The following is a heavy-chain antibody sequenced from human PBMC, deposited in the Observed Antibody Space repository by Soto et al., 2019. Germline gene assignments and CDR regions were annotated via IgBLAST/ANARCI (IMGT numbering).Heavy chain of an antibody. D-gene: IGHD6-6*01. CDR1: GFTVSSNY. V-gene: IGHV3-53*01. CDR2: IYSGGST. CDR3: AKDPYWVSSSSLYFDY. Sequence: EVQLVESGGGLIQPGGSLRLSCAASGFTVSSNYMSWVRQAPGKGLEWVSVIYSGGSTYYADSVKGRFTISRDNSKNTLYLQMNSLRAEDTAVYYCAKDPYWVSSSSLYFDYWGQGTLVTVSS. J-gene: IGHJ4*02.